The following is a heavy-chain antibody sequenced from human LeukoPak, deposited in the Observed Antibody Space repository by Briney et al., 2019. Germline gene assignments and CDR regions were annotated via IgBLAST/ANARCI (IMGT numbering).Heavy chain of an antibody. Sequence: SETLSLTCTVSGGSVSSTTYYWSWIRQPPGKGLEWIASINYSGSTYYNPSLKSRVTISVDTSENQFSLKLSSVTAADTAVYYCARYVVYGSGKYYFDYWGQRTLVTVSS. J-gene: IGHJ4*02. CDR3: ARYVVYGSGKYYFDY. V-gene: IGHV4-39*01. D-gene: IGHD3-10*01. CDR2: INYSGST. CDR1: GGSVSSTTYY.